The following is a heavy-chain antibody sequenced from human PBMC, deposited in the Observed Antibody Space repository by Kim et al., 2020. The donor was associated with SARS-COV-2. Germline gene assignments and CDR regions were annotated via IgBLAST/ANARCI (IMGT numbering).Heavy chain of an antibody. D-gene: IGHD1-1*01. CDR3: ARVMRATGTHFDY. J-gene: IGHJ4*02. V-gene: IGHV4-31*03. CDR1: GGSISSGGYY. CDR2: IYYSGST. Sequence: SETLSLTCTVSGGSISSGGYYWSWIRQHPGKGLEWIGYIYYSGSTYYNPSLKSRVTISVDTSKNQFSLKLSSVTAADTAVYYCARVMRATGTHFDYWGQGTLVTVSS.